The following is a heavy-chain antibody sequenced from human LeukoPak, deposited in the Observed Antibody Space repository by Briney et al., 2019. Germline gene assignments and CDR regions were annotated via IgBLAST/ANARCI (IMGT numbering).Heavy chain of an antibody. V-gene: IGHV1-2*02. CDR1: GYTFTGYY. Sequence: ASVKVSCKASGYTFTGYYMHWVRQAPGQGLEWMGWINPNSGGTNYAQKFQGRVTMTRDTSISTAYMELSRLRSDDTAVYYCARTAERSSSSSHGDAFDIWGQGTMVTVSS. D-gene: IGHD6-6*01. J-gene: IGHJ3*02. CDR2: INPNSGGT. CDR3: ARTAERSSSSSHGDAFDI.